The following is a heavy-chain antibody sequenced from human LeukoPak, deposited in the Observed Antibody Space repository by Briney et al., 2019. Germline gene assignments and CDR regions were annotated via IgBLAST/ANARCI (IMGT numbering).Heavy chain of an antibody. CDR1: GFTFSNTN. Sequence: PGGSLRLSCAASGFTFSNTNMNWVRQAPGKGLKWVSFISGSSNYIYYADSVKGRFTISRDNAQNSLYLQMNSLRAEDTAVYFCARVVNGYVDYWGQGTLVTVSS. V-gene: IGHV3-21*06. J-gene: IGHJ4*02. D-gene: IGHD2-8*01. CDR2: ISGSSNYI. CDR3: ARVVNGYVDY.